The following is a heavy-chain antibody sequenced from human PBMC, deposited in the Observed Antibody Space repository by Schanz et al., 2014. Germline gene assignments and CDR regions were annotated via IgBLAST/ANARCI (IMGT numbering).Heavy chain of an antibody. CDR2: IIPILGIA. D-gene: IGHD4-17*01. CDR1: GGTFSTYP. J-gene: IGHJ4*02. CDR3: ARGYGDSPTDF. V-gene: IGHV1-69*04. Sequence: QVQLVQSGAEVKKPGASVKVSCKASGGTFSTYPINWLRQAPGQGLEWMGRIIPILGIANYAQKFQGRVTNTADKSTSTAYMELSSLRSEDTAVYYCARGYGDSPTDFWGQGTLVTVSS.